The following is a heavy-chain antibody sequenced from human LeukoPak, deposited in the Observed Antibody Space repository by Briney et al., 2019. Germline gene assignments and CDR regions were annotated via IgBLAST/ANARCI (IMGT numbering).Heavy chain of an antibody. Sequence: SETLSLTCTVSGGFIIGYYWSWIPQPPGKGLEWIGYIDYSGSTNYNPSLKSRVTISIDTTKNQFSLKLSSVTAADTAVYHCATGRYYDNVWGSYRPSFDFWGQGTLATVSS. D-gene: IGHD3-16*02. CDR2: IDYSGST. V-gene: IGHV4-59*08. CDR3: ATGRYYDNVWGSYRPSFDF. CDR1: GGFIIGYY. J-gene: IGHJ4*02.